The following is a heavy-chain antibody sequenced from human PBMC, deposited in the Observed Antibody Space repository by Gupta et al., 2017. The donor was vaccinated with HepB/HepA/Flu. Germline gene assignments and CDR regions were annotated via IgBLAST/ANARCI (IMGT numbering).Heavy chain of an antibody. CDR2: TSAYNGNT. Sequence: QVQLVQSGAEVKKPGASVKVSCKASGYTFTSYGISWVRQAPGHGLEWMGWTSAYNGNTNYAQKLQGRVTMTTDTSTSTAYMELRSLRSDDTAVYYCARDPIGYCSSTSCYTGRWFDPWGQGTLVTVSS. V-gene: IGHV1-18*01. CDR3: ARDPIGYCSSTSCYTGRWFDP. CDR1: GYTFTSYG. D-gene: IGHD2-2*02. J-gene: IGHJ5*02.